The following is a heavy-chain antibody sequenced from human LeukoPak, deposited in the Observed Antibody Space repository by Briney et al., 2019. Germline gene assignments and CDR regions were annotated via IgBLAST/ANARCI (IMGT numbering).Heavy chain of an antibody. Sequence: SETLSLTCTVSGGSISSRPYDWGWIRQPPGKGLEYIGSISYSGSTYYNPSLRSRVTISVDTSSNQFSLKLSSVTAADTVVYYCARHLSQGDGTKRGFYYWGQGTLVTVSS. CDR1: GGSISSRPYD. D-gene: IGHD5-24*01. J-gene: IGHJ4*02. V-gene: IGHV4-39*01. CDR3: ARHLSQGDGTKRGFYY. CDR2: ISYSGST.